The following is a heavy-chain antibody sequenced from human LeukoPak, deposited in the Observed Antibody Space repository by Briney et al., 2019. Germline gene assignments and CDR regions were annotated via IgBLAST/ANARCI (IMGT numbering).Heavy chain of an antibody. Sequence: SETLSLTCTVSGGSISSYYWSWIRQPPGKGLEWIGYIYYSGSTSHNPSLKSRVTISVDTSKNQFSLKLTSMTAADTAVYYCARIYYSSSYDYWYFDLWGRGTLVTVSS. D-gene: IGHD6-13*01. J-gene: IGHJ2*01. CDR2: IYYSGST. CDR1: GGSISSYY. V-gene: IGHV4-59*01. CDR3: ARIYYSSSYDYWYFDL.